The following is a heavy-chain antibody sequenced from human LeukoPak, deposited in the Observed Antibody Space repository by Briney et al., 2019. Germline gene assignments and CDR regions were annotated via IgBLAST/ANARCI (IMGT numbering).Heavy chain of an antibody. CDR3: ARDRFNSGSYQYYFDY. J-gene: IGHJ4*02. V-gene: IGHV1-69*04. D-gene: IGHD1-26*01. CDR2: IIPILVIA. Sequence: SVKGSCKASGGTFSSYAISWVRQAPGQGLEWMGRIIPILVIANYAQKFQGRVTITADKSTSTAYMELSSLRSEDTAVYYCARDRFNSGSYQYYFDYWGQGTLVTVSS. CDR1: GGTFSSYA.